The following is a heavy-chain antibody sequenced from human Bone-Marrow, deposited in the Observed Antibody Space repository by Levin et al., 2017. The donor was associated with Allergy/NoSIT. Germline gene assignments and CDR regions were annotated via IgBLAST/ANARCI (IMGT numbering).Heavy chain of an antibody. V-gene: IGHV3-48*04. D-gene: IGHD2-15*01. Sequence: GGSLRLSCAASGFTFSSYSMKWVRQAPGKGLEWVASISRSSSTIHYGDPVKGRFTISRENAKNSLYLEMNSLRGEDTAVYYCARDDGGSWHPWGEGSTVAVSP. CDR3: ARDDGGSWHP. J-gene: IGHJ6*04. CDR2: ISRSSSTI. CDR1: GFTFSSYS.